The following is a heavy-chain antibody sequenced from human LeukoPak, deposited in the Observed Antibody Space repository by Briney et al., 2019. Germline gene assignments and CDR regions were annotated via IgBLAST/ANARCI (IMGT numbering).Heavy chain of an antibody. V-gene: IGHV3-23*01. D-gene: IGHD6-13*01. Sequence: PGGSLRLSCAASGFTFSSYAMSWVRQAPGKGLEWVSAVSDSGGTTYYADSVKGRFTISRDNSKNSLYLQMNSLRTEDTALYYCAKGSSSWYYYFDYWGQGTLVTVSS. CDR2: VSDSGGTT. J-gene: IGHJ4*02. CDR1: GFTFSSYA. CDR3: AKGSSSWYYYFDY.